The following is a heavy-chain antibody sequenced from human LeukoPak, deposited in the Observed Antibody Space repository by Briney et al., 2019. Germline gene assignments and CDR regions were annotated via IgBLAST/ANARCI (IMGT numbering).Heavy chain of an antibody. D-gene: IGHD3-22*01. CDR3: ARDPVVISGGFDY. J-gene: IGHJ4*02. Sequence: PGRSLRLSCAASGFTFSSYGMHWVRQAPGKGLEWVAVIWYDGSNKYYADSVKGRFTISRDNSKNTLYLQMNSLRAEDTAVYYCARDPVVISGGFDYWGQGTLVTVSS. V-gene: IGHV3-33*01. CDR1: GFTFSSYG. CDR2: IWYDGSNK.